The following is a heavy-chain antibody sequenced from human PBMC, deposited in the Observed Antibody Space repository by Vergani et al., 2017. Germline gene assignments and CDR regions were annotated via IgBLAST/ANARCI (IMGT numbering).Heavy chain of an antibody. Sequence: QVQLQESGPGLVQPSQTLSLTCTVSGASINNDFYYWHWIRQPAGKGLEWIGRIYVSGITDYNSSLQSRVSMSVDTSKNQFSLTRTSVTAADTAVYYCARDNKQLRPRAFDLWVQGTMVTVSS. D-gene: IGHD4-23*01. J-gene: IGHJ3*01. V-gene: IGHV4-61*02. CDR3: ARDNKQLRPRAFDL. CDR2: IYVSGIT. CDR1: GASINNDFYY.